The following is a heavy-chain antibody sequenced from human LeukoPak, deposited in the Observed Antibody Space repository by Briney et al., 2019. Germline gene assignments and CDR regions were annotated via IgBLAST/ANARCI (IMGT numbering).Heavy chain of an antibody. Sequence: PGGSLGLSCAASGFSVSKNYMSWVRQAAGKGLEWASLISGGGDTYYADSVKGRFTISRDNTENTLYLQMNSLRVEDTAVYYCARVKTDTSGWYHFDYWGQGTLVTVSS. CDR2: ISGGGDT. D-gene: IGHD6-19*01. CDR3: ARVKTDTSGWYHFDY. CDR1: GFSVSKNY. J-gene: IGHJ4*02. V-gene: IGHV3-53*05.